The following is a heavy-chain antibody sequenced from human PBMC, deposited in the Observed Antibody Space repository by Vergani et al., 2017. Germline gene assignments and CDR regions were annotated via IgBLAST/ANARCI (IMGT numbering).Heavy chain of an antibody. V-gene: IGHV3-23*01. CDR3: AKDYNMMGALHY. D-gene: IGHD3-16*01. Sequence: EVRLLESGGGLVQPGGSLRLSCAASGFTFNIYAMSWVRQAPGKGLEWVSTINYNGGRTYYADSVTGRFTISRDNSKNTLFLQVKALRAEDTGVYYCAKDYNMMGALHYWGQGTLVAVSS. J-gene: IGHJ4*02. CDR1: GFTFNIYA. CDR2: INYNGGRT.